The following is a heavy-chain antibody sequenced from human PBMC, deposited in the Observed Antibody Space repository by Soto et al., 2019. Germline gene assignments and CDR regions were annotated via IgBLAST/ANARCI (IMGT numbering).Heavy chain of an antibody. J-gene: IGHJ4*02. Sequence: QITLRESGPSLVRPTQTLTLTCSCSGFSVSAAAVGVGWFSQPPGKAPEWLAIVYWDDDKRYSPSLQSRRTMTKDTSRNHAFLAMTDVDPEETATYSCARSRRRASCSGGNCYLFDSWCQGTLVTVSS. V-gene: IGHV2-5*02. CDR1: GFSVSAAAVG. D-gene: IGHD2-15*01. CDR3: ARSRRRASCSGGNCYLFDS. CDR2: VYWDDDK.